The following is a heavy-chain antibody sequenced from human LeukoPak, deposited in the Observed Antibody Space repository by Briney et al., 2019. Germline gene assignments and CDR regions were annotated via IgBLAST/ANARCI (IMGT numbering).Heavy chain of an antibody. D-gene: IGHD2-2*01. J-gene: IGHJ3*02. CDR2: TRNKANSYTT. CDR1: GFTFSDHY. CDR3: AREMAAAYCSSTSCYPDAFDI. Sequence: GGSLRLSCAASGFTFSDHYMDWVRQAPGKGLEWVGRTRNKANSYTTEYAASVKGRFTISRDDSMNSLYLQMNSLKTEDTAVYYCAREMAAAYCSSTSCYPDAFDIWGRGTMVTVSS. V-gene: IGHV3-72*01.